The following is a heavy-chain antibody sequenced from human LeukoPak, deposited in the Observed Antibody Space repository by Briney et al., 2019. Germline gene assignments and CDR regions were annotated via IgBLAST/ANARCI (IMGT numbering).Heavy chain of an antibody. V-gene: IGHV1-18*04. Sequence: ASVKVSCKASGYTFTSYYMHWVRQAPGQGLEWTGWISTYNGNTNYAQKLQGRVTMTTDTSTSTAYMELRSLRSDDTAVYYCARALAGGDYVSPDYWGQGTLVTVSS. CDR1: GYTFTSYY. J-gene: IGHJ4*02. CDR2: ISTYNGNT. CDR3: ARALAGGDYVSPDY. D-gene: IGHD4-17*01.